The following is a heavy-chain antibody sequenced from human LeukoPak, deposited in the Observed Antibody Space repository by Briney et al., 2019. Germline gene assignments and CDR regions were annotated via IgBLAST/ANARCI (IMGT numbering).Heavy chain of an antibody. CDR1: GGSISSYY. Sequence: SETLSLTCTVSGGSISSYYWSWIRQPPGKGLEWIAYIYYSGSTNYNPSLKSRVTISVDTSKNQLSLKLSSVTAADTAVYYCARDRYYDYVWGSYRPYNWFDPWGQGTLVTVSS. J-gene: IGHJ5*02. CDR3: ARDRYYDYVWGSYRPYNWFDP. D-gene: IGHD3-16*02. CDR2: IYYSGST. V-gene: IGHV4-59*01.